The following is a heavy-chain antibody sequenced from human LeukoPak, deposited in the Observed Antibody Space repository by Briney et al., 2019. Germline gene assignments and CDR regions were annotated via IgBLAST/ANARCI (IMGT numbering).Heavy chain of an antibody. CDR1: GFTFNTYA. Sequence: SGGSQRLSCAASGFTFNTYAMSGVGQAPGKGREGVSLISASGGKTYIADSVKGRFTIFRDNSKNTLYLQMNSLRAEDTAVYYCVKLKFGVFSDINYFDCWGQGTLVTVAS. CDR2: ISASGGKT. J-gene: IGHJ4*02. CDR3: VKLKFGVFSDINYFDC. D-gene: IGHD3-10*01. V-gene: IGHV3-23*01.